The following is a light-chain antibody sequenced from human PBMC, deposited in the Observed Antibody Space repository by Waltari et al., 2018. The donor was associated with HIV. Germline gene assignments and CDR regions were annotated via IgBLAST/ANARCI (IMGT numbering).Light chain of an antibody. J-gene: IGLJ2*01. CDR2: EVS. CDR1: RSDVASYKH. CDR3: SSYAGSSTFVI. V-gene: IGLV2-23*02. Sequence: QSALTQPAPVSGSPGPARTTPCTGSRSDVASYKHVSWSQQHPGKAPTLIIYEVSKRPSGVSNRYSASKSGKTASLTVSGLRAEDEADYYCSSYAGSSTFVIFGGGTKLTVL.